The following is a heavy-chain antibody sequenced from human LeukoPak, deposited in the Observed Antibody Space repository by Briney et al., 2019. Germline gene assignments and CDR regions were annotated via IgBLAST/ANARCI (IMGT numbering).Heavy chain of an antibody. CDR3: ARSDGSVTNR. CDR2: IYYSGST. Sequence: PSETLSLTCTGSGGSISSSSYYWGWIRQPPGKGLEWIGSIYYSGSTYYNPSLKSRVTISVDTSKNQFSLKLSSVTAADTAVYYCARSDGSVTNRRGQGTLVTVSS. V-gene: IGHV4-39*01. D-gene: IGHD4-17*01. J-gene: IGHJ4*02. CDR1: GGSISSSSYY.